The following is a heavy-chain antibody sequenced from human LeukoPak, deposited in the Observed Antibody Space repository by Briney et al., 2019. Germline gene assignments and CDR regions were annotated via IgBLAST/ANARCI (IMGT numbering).Heavy chain of an antibody. D-gene: IGHD1-7*01. CDR3: ARGLHWNYDLGWVAP. CDR2: ISGYNGNT. CDR1: VYSFSSCS. J-gene: IGHJ5*02. Sequence: ASEKVSCKASVYSFSSCSISWVRQAPGQGLEWMGWISGYNGNTNYAQKFQGRVTLTTETSTSTAYMELRSLRSDDTAIYYCARGLHWNYDLGWVAPWGQGTLVAVSS. V-gene: IGHV1-18*01.